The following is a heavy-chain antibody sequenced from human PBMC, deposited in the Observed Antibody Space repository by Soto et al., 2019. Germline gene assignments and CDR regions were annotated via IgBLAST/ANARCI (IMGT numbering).Heavy chain of an antibody. J-gene: IGHJ5*02. Sequence: QVQLQESGPGLVKPSQTLSLTCTVSGGSISSGDYYWSWIRQHPGKGLEWIGYIYYSGSTYYNPSPKSRVTISGDTSKDQFSPKLSSGTAADPAGDFWGRWWSGSRQGFDPWGQGTLVTVSS. CDR1: GGSISSGDYY. CDR2: IYYSGST. D-gene: IGHD1-26*01. CDR3: GRWWSGSRQGFDP. V-gene: IGHV4-31*03.